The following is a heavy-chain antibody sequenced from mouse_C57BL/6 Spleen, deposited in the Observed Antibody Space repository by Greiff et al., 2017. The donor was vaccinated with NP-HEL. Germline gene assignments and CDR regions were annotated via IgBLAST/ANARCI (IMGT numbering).Heavy chain of an antibody. V-gene: IGHV5-9-1*02. D-gene: IGHD1-1*01. CDR3: TRDIYYYGSSSFFDD. J-gene: IGHJ2*01. Sequence: EVQRVESGEGLVKPGGSLKLSCAASGFTFSSYAMSWVRQTPEKRLEWVAYISSGGDYIYYADTVKGRFTISRDNARNTLYLQMSSLKSEDTAMYYCTRDIYYYGSSSFFDDWGQGTTLTVSS. CDR1: GFTFSSYA. CDR2: ISSGGDYI.